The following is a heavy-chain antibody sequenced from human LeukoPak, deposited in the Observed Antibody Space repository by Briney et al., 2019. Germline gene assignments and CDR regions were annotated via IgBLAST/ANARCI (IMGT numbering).Heavy chain of an antibody. V-gene: IGHV1-46*01. CDR2: INPSGGST. J-gene: IGHJ4*02. Sequence: GASVKVSCKASGYTFTSYYMHWVRQAPGQGLEWMGIINPSGGSTSYAQKFQGRVAMTRDTSTSTAYMELSSLRSEDTAVYYCARDLVSDSGYGYWGQGTLVTVSS. CDR3: ARDLVSDSGYGY. CDR1: GYTFTSYY. D-gene: IGHD5-12*01.